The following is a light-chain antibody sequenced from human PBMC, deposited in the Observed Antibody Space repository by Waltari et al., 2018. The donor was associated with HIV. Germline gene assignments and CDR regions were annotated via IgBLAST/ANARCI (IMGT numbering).Light chain of an antibody. CDR2: AAS. J-gene: IGKJ5*01. CDR3: QQGNSFPIT. CDR1: QGINNY. V-gene: IGKV1-12*01. Sequence: DIQMTQSPSSVSASVGDKVTLTCRASQGINNYLAWYQQKPGKAPKLLLYAASSLQSGVPSRFSGSASGTDFTLIISSLQPEDFATYYCQQGNSFPITFGQGTRLEIK.